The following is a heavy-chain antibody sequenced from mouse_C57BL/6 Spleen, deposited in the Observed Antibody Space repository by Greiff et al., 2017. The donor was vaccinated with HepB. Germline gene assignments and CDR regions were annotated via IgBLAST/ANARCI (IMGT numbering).Heavy chain of an antibody. D-gene: IGHD2-2*01. CDR2: IDPSDSYT. CDR1: GYTFTSYW. J-gene: IGHJ2*01. V-gene: IGHV1-69*01. CDR3: ARRGYDPFDY. Sequence: VKLQQPGAELVMPGASVKLSCKASGYTFTSYWMHWVKQRPGQGLEWIGEIDPSDSYTNYNQKFKGKSTLTVDKSSSTAYMQLSSLTSEDSAVYYCARRGYDPFDYWGQGTTLTVSS.